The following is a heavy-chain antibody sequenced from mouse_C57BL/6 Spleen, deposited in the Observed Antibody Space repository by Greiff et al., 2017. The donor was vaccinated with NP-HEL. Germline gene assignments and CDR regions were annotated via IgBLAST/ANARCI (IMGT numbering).Heavy chain of an antibody. CDR3: AREPHYYGSSYDAMDY. CDR1: GYTFTSYW. Sequence: VQLQQPGTELVKPGASVKLSCKASGYTFTSYWMHWVKQRPGQGLEWIGNINPSNGGTNYNEKFKSKATLTVDKSSSTAYMQLSSLTSEDSAVYYCAREPHYYGSSYDAMDYWGQGTSVTVSS. V-gene: IGHV1-53*01. J-gene: IGHJ4*01. D-gene: IGHD1-1*01. CDR2: INPSNGGT.